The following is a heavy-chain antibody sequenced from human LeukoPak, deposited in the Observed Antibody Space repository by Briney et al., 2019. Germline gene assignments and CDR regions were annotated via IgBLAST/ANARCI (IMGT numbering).Heavy chain of an antibody. D-gene: IGHD2-15*01. CDR3: ARNHCSGGSCYSDY. CDR2: IYYSGST. CDR1: GGSITSSSYY. V-gene: IGHV4-39*01. Sequence: KPSETLSLTCAVSGGSITSSSYYWGWIRQPPGKGLEWIGYIYYSGSTYYNPSLKGRFTISADTAKNQFSLQLSSVTAADTAVYYCARNHCSGGSCYSDYWGQGTRVTVSS. J-gene: IGHJ4*02.